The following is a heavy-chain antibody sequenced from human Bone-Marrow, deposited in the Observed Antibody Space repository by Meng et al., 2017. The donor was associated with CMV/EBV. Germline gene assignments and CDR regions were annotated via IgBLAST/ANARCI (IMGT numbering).Heavy chain of an antibody. CDR1: GGSVSSGSYY. J-gene: IGHJ4*02. CDR3: ARVDYDSSGYYEYFDY. Sequence: SETLSLTCTVSGGSVSSGSYYWSWIRQPPGKGLEWIGYIYYSGSTNYNPSLKSRVTISVDTSKNQFSLKLSSVTAADTAVYYCARVDYDSSGYYEYFDYWGQGTLVTVSS. V-gene: IGHV4-61*01. CDR2: IYYSGST. D-gene: IGHD3-22*01.